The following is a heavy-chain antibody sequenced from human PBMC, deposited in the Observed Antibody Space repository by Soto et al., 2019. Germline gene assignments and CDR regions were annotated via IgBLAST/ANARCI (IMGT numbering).Heavy chain of an antibody. Sequence: SGGSLRLSCAASGFTFSDYYMSWIRQAPGKGLEWVSYISSSGSTIYYADSVKGRFTISRDNAKNSLYLQMNSLRAEDTAVYYCARVQLDIVLVPAAVPLYWYFDLWGRGTLVTVSS. J-gene: IGHJ2*01. CDR1: GFTFSDYY. CDR2: ISSSGSTI. D-gene: IGHD2-2*01. V-gene: IGHV3-11*01. CDR3: ARVQLDIVLVPAAVPLYWYFDL.